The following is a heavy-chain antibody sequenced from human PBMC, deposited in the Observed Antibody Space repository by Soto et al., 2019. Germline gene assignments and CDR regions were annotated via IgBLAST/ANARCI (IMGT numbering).Heavy chain of an antibody. CDR1: GGSFSRNY. CDR3: ASPRSES. V-gene: IGHV4-34*01. J-gene: IGHJ4*02. CDR2: INRSGRT. Sequence: SETLSLTCAFYGGSFSRNYWSWIRQPPGKGLEWIGEINRSGRTNYNPSLKSRVTISVDTSKNQLSLKLSSVTAADTAVYYCASPRSESWGQGTLVTAPQ.